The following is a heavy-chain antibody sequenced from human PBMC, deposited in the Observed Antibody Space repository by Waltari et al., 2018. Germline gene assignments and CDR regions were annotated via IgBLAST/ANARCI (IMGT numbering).Heavy chain of an antibody. V-gene: IGHV4-39*07. J-gene: IGHJ4*02. CDR2: IYYSGST. CDR1: GGSISSSSYY. D-gene: IGHD4-4*01. Sequence: QLQLQESGPGLVKPSETLSLTCTVSGGSISSSSYYWGWIRQPPGKGLEWIGSIYYSGSTYYNPSLKSRVTISVDTSKNQFSLKLSSVTAADTAVYYCARVDYSNYGPFDYWGQGTLVTVSS. CDR3: ARVDYSNYGPFDY.